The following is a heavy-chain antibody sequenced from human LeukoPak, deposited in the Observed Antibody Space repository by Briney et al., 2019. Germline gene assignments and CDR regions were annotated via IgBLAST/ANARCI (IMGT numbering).Heavy chain of an antibody. J-gene: IGHJ6*02. CDR2: IYPGDSDT. D-gene: IGHD4-11*01. CDR1: GYSFTSYW. V-gene: IGHV5-51*01. CDR3: ARHRATVTTTGAYYYYGMDV. Sequence: GESLKISCKGSGYSFTSYWIGWVRQMPGKGLEWMGIIYPGDSDTRYSPSLQGQVTISADKSISTAYLQWSSLKASDTAMYYCARHRATVTTTGAYYYYGMDVWGQGTTVTVSS.